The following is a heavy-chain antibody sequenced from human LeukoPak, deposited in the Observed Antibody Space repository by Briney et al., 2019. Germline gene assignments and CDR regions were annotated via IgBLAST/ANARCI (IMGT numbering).Heavy chain of an antibody. J-gene: IGHJ3*02. V-gene: IGHV3-13*04. CDR3: ARGRGWGTFDI. D-gene: IGHD3-10*01. CDR1: GFTFSSYD. Sequence: GGSLRLSCAASGFTFSSYDIQWVRQATGKGLEWVSAIGTAGDTYYPGSVKGRFTTSRENSKNSLYLQMNSLRVGDTAVYYCARGRGWGTFDIWGQGTMVTVSS. CDR2: IGTAGDT.